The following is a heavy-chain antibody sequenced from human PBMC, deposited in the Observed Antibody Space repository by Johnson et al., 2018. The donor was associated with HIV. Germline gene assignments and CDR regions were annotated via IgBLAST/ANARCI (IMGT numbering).Heavy chain of an antibody. CDR1: GFTFSSYG. CDR2: IWYDGGNK. D-gene: IGHD2-15*01. CDR3: ARDRIVLKRSVDAFDI. V-gene: IGHV3-33*08. J-gene: IGHJ3*02. Sequence: QVQLVESGGGLVQPGGSLRLSCAASGFTFSSYGMHWVRQAPGKGLECVAVIWYDGGNKYYADSVKGRFTISRDNSKNTVYLQMHSLRAEDTAVYYCARDRIVLKRSVDAFDIWGQGTMVTVSS.